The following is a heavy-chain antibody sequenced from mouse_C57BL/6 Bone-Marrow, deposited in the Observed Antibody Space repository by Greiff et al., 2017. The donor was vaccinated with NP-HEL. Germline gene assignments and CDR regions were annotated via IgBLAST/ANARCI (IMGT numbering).Heavy chain of an antibody. CDR1: GFTFSDYY. D-gene: IGHD2-4*01. J-gene: IGHJ4*01. CDR2: ISNGGGST. Sequence: EVQVVESGGGLVQPGGSLKLSCAASGFTFSDYYMYWVRQTPEKRLEWVAYISNGGGSTYYPDTVKGRFTISRDNAKNTLYLQMSRLKSEDTAMYYCARRDYDYDDAMDYWGQGTSVTVSS. V-gene: IGHV5-12*01. CDR3: ARRDYDYDDAMDY.